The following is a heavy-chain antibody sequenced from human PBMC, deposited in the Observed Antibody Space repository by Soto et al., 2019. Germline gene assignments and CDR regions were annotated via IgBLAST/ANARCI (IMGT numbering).Heavy chain of an antibody. CDR3: IQSRCGGDCLQSYASYYYYGMDV. D-gene: IGHD2-21*02. V-gene: IGHV2-5*02. Sequence: QITLKESGPPLEKPTQTLTLTCTFSAFSLSTGGVGVGWIRQPPGKALEWLALIYWDDDKRYSPSLRSRLTITKDTSKNQVVLTMTNMDPVDTATYYCIQSRCGGDCLQSYASYYYYGMDVWGQGTTVTVSS. CDR2: IYWDDDK. CDR1: AFSLSTGGVG. J-gene: IGHJ6*02.